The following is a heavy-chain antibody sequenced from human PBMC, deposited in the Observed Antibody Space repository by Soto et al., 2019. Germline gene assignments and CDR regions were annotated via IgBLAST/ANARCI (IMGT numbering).Heavy chain of an antibody. CDR2: ISVGGTGT. Sequence: GSLRLSCAVSGFSFNNYAMNWVRLAPGEGGEWVSSISVGGTGTYSADAVRGRLTISSDKSRNTVYLQMSSLRAEDTAVYYCAKGHYYDNVGNWVANQAFDSWGQGRLVTVSS. D-gene: IGHD3-22*01. V-gene: IGHV3-23*01. J-gene: IGHJ4*02. CDR1: GFSFNNYA. CDR3: AKGHYYDNVGNWVANQAFDS.